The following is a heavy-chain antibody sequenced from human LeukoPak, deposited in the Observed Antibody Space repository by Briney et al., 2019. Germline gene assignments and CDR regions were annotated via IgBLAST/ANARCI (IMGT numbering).Heavy chain of an antibody. D-gene: IGHD3-3*01. CDR2: ISSGGSLI. CDR3: AREEGGTIFGVVTTYCYMDV. J-gene: IGHJ6*03. CDR1: GFTFSTYT. V-gene: IGHV3-21*01. Sequence: GESLRLSCAASGFTFSTYTMNWVRQAPGKGLEWVSSISSGGSLIYFADSLKGRFTISRDNAKNSLYLQMNSLRVEDTAVYYCAREEGGTIFGVVTTYCYMDVWGKGTTVTVSS.